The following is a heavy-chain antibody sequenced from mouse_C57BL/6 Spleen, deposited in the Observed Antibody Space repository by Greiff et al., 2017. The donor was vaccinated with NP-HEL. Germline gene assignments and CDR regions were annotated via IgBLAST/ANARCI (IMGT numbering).Heavy chain of an antibody. D-gene: IGHD6-2*01. CDR3: ARLGRSRDYYYAMDY. J-gene: IGHJ4*01. CDR2: INYDGSST. Sequence: EVQLVESEGGLVQPGSSMKLSCTASGFTFSDYYMAWVRQVPEKGLEWVANINYDGSSTYYLDSLKSRFIISRDNAKNILYLQMSSLKSEDTATYYCARLGRSRDYYYAMDYWGQGTSVTVSS. CDR1: GFTFSDYY. V-gene: IGHV5-16*01.